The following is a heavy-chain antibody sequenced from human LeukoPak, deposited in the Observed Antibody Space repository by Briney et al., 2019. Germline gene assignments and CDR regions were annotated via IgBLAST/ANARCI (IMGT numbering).Heavy chain of an antibody. CDR2: INPNSGGT. V-gene: IGHV1-2*02. CDR1: GYTFTGYY. CDR3: ARGYYGGINYFQY. Sequence: ASVKVSCKASGYTFTGYYMHWVRQAPGQGLEWMGWINPNSGGTNYAQKFQGRVTMTRDTSISTAYMELSSLRSDDTAVYYCARGYYGGINYFQYWGQGTLVTVSS. J-gene: IGHJ4*02. D-gene: IGHD3-3*01.